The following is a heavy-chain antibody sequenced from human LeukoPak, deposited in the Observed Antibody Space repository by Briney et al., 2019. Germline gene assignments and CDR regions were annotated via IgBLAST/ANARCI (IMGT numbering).Heavy chain of an antibody. Sequence: ASVKVSCKASGYTFTGYYMHWVRQAPGQGLEWMGWINPNSGNSGYAQRFQGRVTMTRNTSISTAYMELSSLRSEDTAVYYCAKERRGDTAMVTDYWGQGTLVTVSS. D-gene: IGHD5-18*01. CDR1: GYTFTGYY. CDR3: AKERRGDTAMVTDY. V-gene: IGHV1-8*02. CDR2: INPNSGNS. J-gene: IGHJ4*02.